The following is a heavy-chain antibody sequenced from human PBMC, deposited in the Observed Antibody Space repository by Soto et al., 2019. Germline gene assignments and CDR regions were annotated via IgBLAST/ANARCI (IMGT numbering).Heavy chain of an antibody. CDR3: AGSSTAARQDYYYYMDA. Sequence: PSETLSLTCTVSGGSISSYYWSWIRQPPGKGLEWIGYIYYRGNTRYNPSPKSRVAILIDTSKNQFSLRLSSVTAADTAVYYCAGSSTAARQDYYYYMDAWGKGTTVTVSS. CDR1: GGSISSYY. CDR2: IYYRGNT. V-gene: IGHV4-59*08. J-gene: IGHJ6*03. D-gene: IGHD6-6*01.